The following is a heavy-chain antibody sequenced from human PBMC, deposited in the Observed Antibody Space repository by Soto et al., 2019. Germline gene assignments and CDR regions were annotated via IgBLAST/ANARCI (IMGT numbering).Heavy chain of an antibody. J-gene: IGHJ4*02. Sequence: EVQLLESGGRLVQPGGSLRQACEVSGFTFTNYAMSWVRQAPGKGLEWLSRISGSGGSTSYADSVKGRFTVSRDNSKNTLYLQMDSLRTEDTAVYYCAKNLWFGESVFDSWGQGTLVTASS. CDR2: ISGSGGST. D-gene: IGHD3-10*01. V-gene: IGHV3-23*01. CDR1: GFTFTNYA. CDR3: AKNLWFGESVFDS.